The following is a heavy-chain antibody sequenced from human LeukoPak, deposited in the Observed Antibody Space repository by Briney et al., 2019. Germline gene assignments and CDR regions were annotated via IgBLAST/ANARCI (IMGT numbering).Heavy chain of an antibody. CDR3: ARGQSYCGADCYSD. D-gene: IGHD2-21*02. V-gene: IGHV3-66*01. J-gene: IGHJ4*02. CDR1: GFSINHYY. Sequence: QSGGSLRLSCAASGFSINHYYMTWNRQAPGKGLDWVSVIYTGGATNYGDSVKGRFTISRDNSKNTLYLQMNSLRADDTAIYYCARGQSYCGADCYSDWGQGTLVTVSS. CDR2: IYTGGAT.